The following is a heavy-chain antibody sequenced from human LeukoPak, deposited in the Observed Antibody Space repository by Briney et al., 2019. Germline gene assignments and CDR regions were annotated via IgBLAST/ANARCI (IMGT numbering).Heavy chain of an antibody. CDR2: IYSDGST. CDR3: ARARIPVAAGIDV. CDR1: GFAVGSNY. D-gene: IGHD6-19*01. J-gene: IGHJ6*02. V-gene: IGHV3-53*01. Sequence: GGSLRLSCAASGFAVGSNYMTWVRQAPGKGLEWVSVIYSDGSTSYIDSVKGRFTISSDISKNTLFLQMNSLRAEDTTVYYCARARIPVAAGIDVWGQGTTVIVSS.